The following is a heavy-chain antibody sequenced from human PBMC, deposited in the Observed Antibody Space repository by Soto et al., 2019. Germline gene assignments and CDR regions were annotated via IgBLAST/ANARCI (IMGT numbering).Heavy chain of an antibody. CDR3: VRGGRGYTRDDVFDI. V-gene: IGHV3-21*06. Sequence: EVQLVESGGGLVKPGGSLRLSCVDSGFTFRSYSMNWVRQAPGKGLEWVSSISTTSNPIFYADSLKGRFTISRDNAKNSLYLQMNSLRAEDTAVYYCVRGGRGYTRDDVFDIWGQGTMVTGSS. CDR2: ISTTSNPI. CDR1: GFTFRSYS. D-gene: IGHD2-2*02. J-gene: IGHJ3*02.